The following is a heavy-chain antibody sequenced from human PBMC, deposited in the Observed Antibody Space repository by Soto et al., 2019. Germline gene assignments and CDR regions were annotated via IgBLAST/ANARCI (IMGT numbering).Heavy chain of an antibody. CDR1: GYTFSSYY. Sequence: ASVKVSCKASGYTFSSYYMHWVRQAPGQGLEWVGLINPGTGATTYAQKFQGRATMISDTSTSTVYMELRSLTSEDTAVYYCARDHIAAADTYALDIWGQGTMVTVSS. D-gene: IGHD6-25*01. CDR3: ARDHIAAADTYALDI. CDR2: INPGTGAT. J-gene: IGHJ3*02. V-gene: IGHV1-46*01.